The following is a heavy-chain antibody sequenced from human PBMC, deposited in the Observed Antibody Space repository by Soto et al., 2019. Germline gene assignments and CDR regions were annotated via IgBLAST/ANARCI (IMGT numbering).Heavy chain of an antibody. D-gene: IGHD1-1*01. CDR1: GYSLSDVNVG. J-gene: IGHJ4*02. V-gene: IGHV2-26*01. CDR3: ARISRYAYDFDY. Sequence: QVTLKESGPMLVKPTETLTLTCTVSGYSLSDVNVGVTWVRQPPGKALEWLAHIFSNDEKSYSTSLKSRLTISKDTSKSQVVLSMTNMDPVDTATYYCARISRYAYDFDYWDQGTLVTVSS. CDR2: IFSNDEK.